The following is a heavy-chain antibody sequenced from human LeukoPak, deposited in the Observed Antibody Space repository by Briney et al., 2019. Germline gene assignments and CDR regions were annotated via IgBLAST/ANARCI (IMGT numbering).Heavy chain of an antibody. CDR3: ARGLLGIDF. CDR2: IDTDGSNT. D-gene: IGHD2-8*02. CDR1: GFTFSSYW. V-gene: IGHV3-74*01. J-gene: IGHJ4*02. Sequence: GGSLRLSCAPSGFTFSSYWMHWVRQAPGKGLMWVSRIDTDGSNTNYADSVEGRFTISRDNAKNTLYLQMNSLRAEDTAVYYCARGLLGIDFWGQGTLVTVSS.